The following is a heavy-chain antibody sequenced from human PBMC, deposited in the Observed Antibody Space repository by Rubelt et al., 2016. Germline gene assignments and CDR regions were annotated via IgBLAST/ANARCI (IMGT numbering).Heavy chain of an antibody. Sequence: QLLLQESGPGLVKPSETLSLTCSVSGGSIRSSSLFWAWIRQPPGKGLEWLGSLSYTGSTSYNPSLKSRVTISLHTANRQFSLNLTSVTAADTAVYFCARDTVARRQDVQDYWGQGTLVTVSS. CDR3: ARDTVARRQDVQDY. D-gene: IGHD6-19*01. CDR2: LSYTGST. CDR1: GGSIRSSSLF. V-gene: IGHV4-39*07. J-gene: IGHJ4*02.